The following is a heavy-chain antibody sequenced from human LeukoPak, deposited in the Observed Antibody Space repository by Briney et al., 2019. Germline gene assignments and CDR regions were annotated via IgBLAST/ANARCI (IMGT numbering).Heavy chain of an antibody. CDR3: ARSLSYDILTGYNY. CDR1: GYTITSYG. J-gene: IGHJ4*02. CDR2: ISAYNGNT. Sequence: GASVKVSCKASGYTITSYGISWVRQAPGQGLEWMGWISAYNGNTNYAQKLQGRVTMTTDTSTSTAYMELRSLRSDDTAVYYCARSLSYDILTGYNYWGQGTLVTVSA. V-gene: IGHV1-18*01. D-gene: IGHD3-9*01.